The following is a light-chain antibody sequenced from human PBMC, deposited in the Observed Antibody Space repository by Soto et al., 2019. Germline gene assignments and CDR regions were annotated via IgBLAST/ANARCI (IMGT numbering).Light chain of an antibody. V-gene: IGKV1-5*01. J-gene: IGKJ1*01. Sequence: DMQMTQSASTLSAYVGDRVSITCRASQSISNWLAWYQQKPGKAPTLLIYDVSRLESGVPSRFSGSGSGTEFTLTINSLQPDDFATYYCQHYNSYSEAFGQGTKVDI. CDR2: DVS. CDR3: QHYNSYSEA. CDR1: QSISNW.